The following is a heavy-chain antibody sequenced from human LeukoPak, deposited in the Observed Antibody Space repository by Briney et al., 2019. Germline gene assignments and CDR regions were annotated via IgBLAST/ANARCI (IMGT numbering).Heavy chain of an antibody. V-gene: IGHV4-59*08. D-gene: IGHD3-22*01. CDR1: GGSISGYY. J-gene: IGHJ4*02. CDR2: IYYSGTT. CDR3: ARHRKYDDSAYYDDY. Sequence: SETLSLTCTVSGGSISGYYWSWIRQYPGKGPEWIGYIYYSGTTHYNPSLKSRVTMSVDASKNQFSLKVSSVTAADTAVYYCARHRKYDDSAYYDDYWGQGTLVTVSS.